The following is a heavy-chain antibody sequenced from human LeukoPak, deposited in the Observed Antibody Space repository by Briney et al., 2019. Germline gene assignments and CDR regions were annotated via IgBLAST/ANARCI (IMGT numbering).Heavy chain of an antibody. V-gene: IGHV1-2*06. CDR1: GGTFSSYA. Sequence: GASVKVSCKASGGTFSSYAISWVRQAPGQGLEWMGRINPNSGDTNYARKFQGRVTMTRDTSISTAYMELSRLRSDDTAVYYCARDYCSSTSCLFDYWGRGTLVTVSS. D-gene: IGHD2-2*01. CDR2: INPNSGDT. CDR3: ARDYCSSTSCLFDY. J-gene: IGHJ4*02.